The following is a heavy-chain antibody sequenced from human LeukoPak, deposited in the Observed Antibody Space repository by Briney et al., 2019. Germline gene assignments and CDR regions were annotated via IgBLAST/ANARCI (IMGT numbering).Heavy chain of an antibody. CDR1: GYTFTSYA. CDR3: ARVLAVVGTGYGMDV. CDR2: INAGNGNT. Sequence: ASVMVSCKASGYTFTSYAMHWVRQAPGQRLEWMGWINAGNGNTKYSQKFQGRVTITRDTSASTAYMELSSLRSEDTAVYYCARVLAVVGTGYGMDVWGQGTTVTVSS. V-gene: IGHV1-3*01. D-gene: IGHD2-2*01. J-gene: IGHJ6*02.